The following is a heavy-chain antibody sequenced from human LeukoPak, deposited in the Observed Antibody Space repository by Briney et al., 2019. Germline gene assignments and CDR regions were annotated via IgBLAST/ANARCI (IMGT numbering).Heavy chain of an antibody. V-gene: IGHV4-59*01. D-gene: IGHD2-15*01. Sequence: PSETLSLTCTVSGGSITSYYWSWIRQPPGKGLEWIGYIYYSGSTNYNPSLKSRVTISVDRSKNQFSLKLRSVIAADTAVYYCARVVASTSIDSWGQGILVTVSS. CDR3: ARVVASTSIDS. CDR1: GGSITSYY. CDR2: IYYSGST. J-gene: IGHJ4*02.